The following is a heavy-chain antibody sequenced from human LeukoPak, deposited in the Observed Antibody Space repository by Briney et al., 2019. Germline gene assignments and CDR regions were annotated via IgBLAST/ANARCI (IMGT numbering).Heavy chain of an antibody. D-gene: IGHD3-10*01. CDR3: ARGVTRITMVRGVRTYDY. J-gene: IGHJ4*02. V-gene: IGHV4-34*01. CDR1: GGSFSGYY. Sequence: SETLSLTCAVYGGSFSGYYWSWIRQPPGKGLEWIGEINHSGSTNYNPSLKSRVTISVDTSKNQFSLKLSSVTAADTAVYYCARGVTRITMVRGVRTYDYWGQGTLVTVSS. CDR2: INHSGST.